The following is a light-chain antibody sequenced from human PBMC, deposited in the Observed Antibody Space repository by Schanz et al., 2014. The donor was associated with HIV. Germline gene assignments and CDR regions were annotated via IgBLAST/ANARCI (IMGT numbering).Light chain of an antibody. CDR3: SSYTSSSTLV. V-gene: IGLV2-14*04. Sequence: VSGSPGQSITISCTGTSSDVGGYNYVSWYQQHPGHAPKLMIYDVSNRPSGVSNRFSGSKSGNTASLTISGLQAEDEADYYCSSYTSSSTLVFGGGTKLTVL. CDR2: DVS. CDR1: SSDVGGYNY. J-gene: IGLJ2*01.